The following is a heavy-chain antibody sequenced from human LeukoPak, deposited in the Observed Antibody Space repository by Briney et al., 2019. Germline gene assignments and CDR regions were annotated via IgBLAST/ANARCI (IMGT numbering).Heavy chain of an antibody. D-gene: IGHD5-18*01. CDR3: ARSSTAIPYGI. CDR2: INPSGGST. V-gene: IGHV1-46*01. CDR1: GGTFSSYA. J-gene: IGHJ6*02. Sequence: WASVKVSCKASGGTFSSYAISWVRQAPGQGLEWMGIINPSGGSTSYAQKFQGRVTMTRDTSTSTVYMELSSLRSEDTAVYYCARSSTAIPYGIWGQGTTVTVSS.